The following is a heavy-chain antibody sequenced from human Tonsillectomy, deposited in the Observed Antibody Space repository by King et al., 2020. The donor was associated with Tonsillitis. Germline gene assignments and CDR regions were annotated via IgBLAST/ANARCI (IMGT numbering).Heavy chain of an antibody. Sequence: LQLVQSGAEVKKPGESLKISCQGSGYSFPNYWIIWVRQMPGKGLEWMGRINPSDSFTDYSPSFQGHVTVSVDKSISTAYLHWSSLKSSDTAIYYCARIIMITFGGVLVGNWFDSWGQGTLVTVSS. D-gene: IGHD3-16*02. CDR3: ARIIMITFGGVLVGNWFDS. CDR2: INPSDSFT. V-gene: IGHV5-10-1*03. CDR1: GYSFPNYW. J-gene: IGHJ5*01.